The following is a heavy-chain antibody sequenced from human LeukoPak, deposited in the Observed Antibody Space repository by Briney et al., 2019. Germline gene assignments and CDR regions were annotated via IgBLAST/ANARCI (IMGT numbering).Heavy chain of an antibody. V-gene: IGHV4-61*01. CDR2: IYYSGST. CDR3: ARLGLGVVVVAATPGGWFDP. D-gene: IGHD2-15*01. CDR1: GGSVSSGSYY. Sequence: PSETLSLTCTVSGGSVSSGSYYWSWIRQPPGKGLEWIGYIYYSGSTNYNPSLKSRVTISVDTSKNQFSLKLSSVPAADTAVYYCARLGLGVVVVAATPGGWFDPWGQGTLVTVSS. J-gene: IGHJ5*02.